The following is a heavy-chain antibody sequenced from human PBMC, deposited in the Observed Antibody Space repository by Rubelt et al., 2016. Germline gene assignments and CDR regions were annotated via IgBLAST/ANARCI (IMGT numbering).Heavy chain of an antibody. CDR1: GFTFSSFG. CDR3: AKARGWEPPGYNWCDP. Sequence: VEPGGGVVQPGGSLRLSCAASGFTFSSFGMHWVCQAPGKGLEWVAFIRYDGSNKYYADSVKGRFTISRDNSKNTLYLQMNGLRAEDTAVYYWAKARGWEPPGYNWCDPWGQGTLVTVSS. CDR2: IRYDGSNK. V-gene: IGHV3-30*02. J-gene: IGHJ5*02. D-gene: IGHD1-26*01.